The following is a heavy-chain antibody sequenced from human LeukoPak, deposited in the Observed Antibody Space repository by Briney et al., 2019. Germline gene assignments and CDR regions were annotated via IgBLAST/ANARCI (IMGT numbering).Heavy chain of an antibody. Sequence: SETLSLTCTVSGGSISSNYYYWGWIRQPPGKGLEWIGEINHSGSTNYNPYLKSRVTMSVDTSKNQFSLKLSSVTAADTAVYYCAREGTPLWFGELLPFDYWGQGTLVTVSS. J-gene: IGHJ4*02. V-gene: IGHV4-39*07. D-gene: IGHD3-10*01. CDR2: INHSGST. CDR3: AREGTPLWFGELLPFDY. CDR1: GGSISSNYYY.